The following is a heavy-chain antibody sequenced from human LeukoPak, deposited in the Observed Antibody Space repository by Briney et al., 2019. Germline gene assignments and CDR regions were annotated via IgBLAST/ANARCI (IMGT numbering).Heavy chain of an antibody. V-gene: IGHV3-74*01. CDR3: VRERGSPDS. J-gene: IGHJ4*02. CDR2: IDGPGREA. D-gene: IGHD2-15*01. CDR1: GFTFSSYW. Sequence: PGGSLRLSCAASGFTFSSYWMHWVRQAPGEGLVWVSYIDGPGREANYADSVKGRFTTSRDNTKNTMYLQMNSLRAEDMAVYYCVRERGSPDSWGQGTLVTVSS.